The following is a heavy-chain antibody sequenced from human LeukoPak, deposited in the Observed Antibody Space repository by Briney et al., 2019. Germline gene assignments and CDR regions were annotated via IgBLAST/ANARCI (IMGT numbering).Heavy chain of an antibody. J-gene: IGHJ4*02. V-gene: IGHV4-4*07. D-gene: IGHD5-18*01. Sequence: PSETLSLTCTVSGGSISSYYWSWIRQPAGKGLEWIGRIYTSGSTNYNPSLKSRVTMSVDTSKNQFSLKLSSVTAADTAVYYCARGRIWYSYGSLYFDYWGQGTLVTVSS. CDR2: IYTSGST. CDR3: ARGRIWYSYGSLYFDY. CDR1: GGSISSYY.